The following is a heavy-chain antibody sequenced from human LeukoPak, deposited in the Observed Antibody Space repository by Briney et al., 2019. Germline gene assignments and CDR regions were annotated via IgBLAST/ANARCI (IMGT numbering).Heavy chain of an antibody. J-gene: IGHJ4*02. CDR3: VRRVRVLGVVVVSGGD. CDR1: GYTFTGYY. D-gene: IGHD3-3*01. Sequence: GASVKVSCKASGYTFTGYYMHWVRQAPGQGLEWMGWINPNSGGTNYAQKFQGRVTMTRDTSISTAYMELSRLRSDDTAVYYCVRRVRVLGVVVVSGGDWGQGTLVTVSS. CDR2: INPNSGGT. V-gene: IGHV1-2*02.